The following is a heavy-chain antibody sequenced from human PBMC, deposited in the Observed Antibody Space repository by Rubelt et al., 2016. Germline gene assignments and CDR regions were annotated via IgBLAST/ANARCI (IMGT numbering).Heavy chain of an antibody. CDR1: GGSFSGYY. V-gene: IGHV4-34*01. CDR3: AGGRGYSGYDYGY. Sequence: QVQLQQWGAGLLKPSETLSLTCAVYGGSFSGYYWSWIRQPPGKGLEWIGEINHSGSTNYNPSLKSRVTISVDTSKNQFSQELSSVTAADTAVYYCAGGRGYSGYDYGYWGQGTLVTGSS. D-gene: IGHD5-12*01. CDR2: INHSGST. J-gene: IGHJ4*02.